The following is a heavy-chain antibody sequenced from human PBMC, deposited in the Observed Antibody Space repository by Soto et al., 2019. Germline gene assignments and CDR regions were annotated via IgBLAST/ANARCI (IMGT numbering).Heavy chain of an antibody. CDR1: GYTFTNYY. D-gene: IGHD3-22*01. CDR3: ARDSADSYDDSNNPYNALDI. CDR2: INPRGGTT. J-gene: IGHJ3*02. V-gene: IGHV1-46*03. Sequence: QVQLVQSGAEVKKPGASVKISCKASGYTFTNYYIHWVRQAPGQGLEWMGMINPRGGTTSYPQKSQGRVARPRDTSTSTVYMKLSRLRSEDTAVYYCARDSADSYDDSNNPYNALDIWGQGTRVTVSS.